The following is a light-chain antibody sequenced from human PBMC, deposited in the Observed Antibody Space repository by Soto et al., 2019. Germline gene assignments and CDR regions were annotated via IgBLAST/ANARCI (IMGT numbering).Light chain of an antibody. J-gene: IGKJ1*01. CDR2: AAS. CDR1: QSISNY. Sequence: DIQLTQSPSSLSAPVGDRVSISCRASQSISNYLNWYQQKPGKAPKVLIFAASELQSGVPSRFSGSGSGTDSTLTISSLQPDDFATYYCQQSYTRTFGQGTRVEL. CDR3: QQSYTRT. V-gene: IGKV1-39*01.